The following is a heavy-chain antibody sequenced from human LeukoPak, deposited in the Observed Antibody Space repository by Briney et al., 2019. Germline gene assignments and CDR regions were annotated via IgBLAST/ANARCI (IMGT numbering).Heavy chain of an antibody. CDR2: IKQDGSEK. D-gene: IGHD2-2*01. CDR1: GFTFSDYY. Sequence: PGGSLRLSCAASGFTFSDYYMSWNRQAPGKGLEWVANIKQDGSEKYYVDSVKGRFTISRDNAKNSLYLQMNSLRAEDTAVYYCARDLEGCSSTSCYRYFDYWGQGTLVTVSS. CDR3: ARDLEGCSSTSCYRYFDY. J-gene: IGHJ4*02. V-gene: IGHV3-7*01.